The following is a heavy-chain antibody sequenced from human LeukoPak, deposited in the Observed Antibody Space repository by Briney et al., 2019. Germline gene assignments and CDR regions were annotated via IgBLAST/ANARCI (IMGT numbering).Heavy chain of an antibody. D-gene: IGHD3-22*01. CDR3: ARAFHSSRYDRRWFDP. CDR2: LTGDGNT. V-gene: IGHV3-23*01. J-gene: IGHJ5*02. Sequence: GESLRLSCAASGFTFTSYAMSWVRQAPGKGLEWVSVLTGDGNTYYADSVKGRFTNSRDDSKNTLFLQMNSLRAEDTAVYYCARAFHSSRYDRRWFDPWGQGTLVTVSS. CDR1: GFTFTSYA.